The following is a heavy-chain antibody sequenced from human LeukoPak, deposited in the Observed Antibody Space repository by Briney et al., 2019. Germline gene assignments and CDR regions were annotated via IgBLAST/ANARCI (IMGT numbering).Heavy chain of an antibody. CDR1: GFTFSRYG. CDR3: TKGFGSGWYVNDY. CDR2: ISGNGADT. D-gene: IGHD6-19*01. Sequence: GGSLRLSCATSGFTFSRYGMSWVRQAPGKGLEWVSAISGNGADTYYADAVKGRFTISRDNLENMVYLQMNSLRAEDTAIYYCTKGFGSGWYVNDYWGQGTLVTVSS. J-gene: IGHJ4*02. V-gene: IGHV3-23*01.